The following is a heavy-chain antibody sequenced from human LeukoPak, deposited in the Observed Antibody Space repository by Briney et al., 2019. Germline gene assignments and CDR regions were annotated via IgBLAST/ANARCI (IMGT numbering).Heavy chain of an antibody. D-gene: IGHD2-2*02. CDR3: ARSKVVPAAIRQYYFDY. V-gene: IGHV1-46*01. Sequence: GASVKVSRKASGYTFTSYYMHWVRQAPGQGLEWMGIINPSGGSTSYAQKFQGRVTMTRDTSTSTVYMELSSLRSEDTAVYYCARSKVVPAAIRQYYFDYWGQGTLVTVSS. CDR1: GYTFTSYY. J-gene: IGHJ4*02. CDR2: INPSGGST.